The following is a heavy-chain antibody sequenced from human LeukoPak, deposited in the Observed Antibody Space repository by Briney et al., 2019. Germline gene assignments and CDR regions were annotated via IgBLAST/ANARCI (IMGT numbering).Heavy chain of an antibody. D-gene: IGHD4-23*01. CDR2: ISSGGDNT. CDR3: AKDRGYGFNSGNY. Sequence: GGSLRLSCAASGFTFSTYAMSWVRQAPGKGLEWVSGISSGGDNTYYADSVKGRFTMSRDNSKNTLYLHMNSLRAEDTAVYYCAKDRGYGFNSGNYWGQGTLVTVSS. V-gene: IGHV3-23*01. J-gene: IGHJ4*02. CDR1: GFTFSTYA.